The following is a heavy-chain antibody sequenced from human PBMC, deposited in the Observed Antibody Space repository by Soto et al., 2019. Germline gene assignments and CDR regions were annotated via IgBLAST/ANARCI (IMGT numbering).Heavy chain of an antibody. Sequence: PGGSLTLSFAASGFTFSDYPMKWVRQSPGKELEWVSSIRTISSAIYFADSVSRRFTISRDNARNSLYLQMTRLRDEDTAVYYCARENPSFESWGQGNLVTVSS. V-gene: IGHV3-48*02. CDR2: IRTISSAI. CDR3: ARENPSFES. J-gene: IGHJ4*02. CDR1: GFTFSDYP.